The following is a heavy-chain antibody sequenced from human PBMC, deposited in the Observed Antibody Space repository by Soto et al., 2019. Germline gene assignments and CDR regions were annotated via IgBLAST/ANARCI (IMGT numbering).Heavy chain of an antibody. D-gene: IGHD2-15*01. CDR2: ISGSGGST. V-gene: IGHV3-23*01. J-gene: IGHJ4*02. CDR3: AKIRSGGSYNAPDY. Sequence: PGGSLRLSCAASGFTFSSYAMSWVRQAPGKGLEWVSAISGSGGSTYYADSVKGRFTISRDNSKNTLYLQMNSLRAEDTAVYYCAKIRSGGSYNAPDYWGQGTLVTVSS. CDR1: GFTFSSYA.